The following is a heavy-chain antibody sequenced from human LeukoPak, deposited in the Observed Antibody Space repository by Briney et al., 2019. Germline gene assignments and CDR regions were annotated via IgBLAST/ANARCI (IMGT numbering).Heavy chain of an antibody. Sequence: SETLSLTCTVSGGSVSSGSYYWSWIRQPPGKGLEWIGYIYYSGSTNYNPSLKSRVTISVDTSKNQFSLKLSSVTAADTAVYYCAGGSYRYAFDIRGQGTMVTVSS. J-gene: IGHJ3*02. V-gene: IGHV4-61*01. CDR1: GGSVSSGSYY. CDR3: AGGSYRYAFDI. D-gene: IGHD1-26*01. CDR2: IYYSGST.